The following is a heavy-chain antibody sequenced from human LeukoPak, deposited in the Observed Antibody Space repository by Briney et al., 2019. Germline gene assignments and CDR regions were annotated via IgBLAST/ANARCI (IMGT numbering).Heavy chain of an antibody. CDR1: GFTFSDYY. CDR2: ISSSGDTI. CDR3: AKGGFVVVPAARGGFDY. D-gene: IGHD2-2*01. V-gene: IGHV3-11*01. J-gene: IGHJ4*02. Sequence: GGSLRLSCAASGFTFSDYYMSWIRQAPGKGLEGVSYISSSGDTIYYADSVKGRFTVSRDNAKNSLYLQMDSLRAEDTAVYYCAKGGFVVVPAARGGFDYWGQGTLVTVSS.